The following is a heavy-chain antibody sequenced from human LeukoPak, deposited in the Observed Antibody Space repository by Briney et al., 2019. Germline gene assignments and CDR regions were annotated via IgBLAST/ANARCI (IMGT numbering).Heavy chain of an antibody. Sequence: GRSLRLSCAASGFTFDDYAMHWVRQAPGKGPEWVSGISWNSGSIGYADSVKGRFTISRDNAKNSLYLQMNSLRAEDTALYYCAKDIQDYYDSSGYYYYYGMDVWGQGTTVTVSS. CDR3: AKDIQDYYDSSGYYYYYGMDV. D-gene: IGHD3-22*01. CDR2: ISWNSGSI. CDR1: GFTFDDYA. J-gene: IGHJ6*02. V-gene: IGHV3-9*01.